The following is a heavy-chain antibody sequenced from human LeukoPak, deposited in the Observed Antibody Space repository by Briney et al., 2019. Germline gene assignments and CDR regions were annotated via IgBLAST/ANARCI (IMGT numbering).Heavy chain of an antibody. CDR3: ARDRGDYYGSGRPIDP. J-gene: IGHJ5*02. V-gene: IGHV1-2*02. D-gene: IGHD3-10*01. CDR2: INPNSGGT. Sequence: ASVKVSCKASGYTFTGYYMHWVRQAPGQGLEWMGWINPNSGGTNYAQKFQGRVTMTRDTSISTAYMELSRLRSDDTAVYYCARDRGDYYGSGRPIDPWGQGTLVTVSS. CDR1: GYTFTGYY.